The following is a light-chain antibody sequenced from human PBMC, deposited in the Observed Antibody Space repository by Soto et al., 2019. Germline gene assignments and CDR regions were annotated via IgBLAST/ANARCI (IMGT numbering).Light chain of an antibody. CDR3: QTWGTGIRV. V-gene: IGLV4-69*01. Sequence: QLVLTQSPSVSASLGASVKLTCTLSSGHSNYAIAWHQQQPEKGPRYLMKVNSDGSHRKGDGIPDRFSGSSSGAQRYLTISSLQSEDEADYYCQTWGTGIRVFGTGTKLTVL. CDR1: SGHSNYA. J-gene: IGLJ1*01. CDR2: VNSDGSH.